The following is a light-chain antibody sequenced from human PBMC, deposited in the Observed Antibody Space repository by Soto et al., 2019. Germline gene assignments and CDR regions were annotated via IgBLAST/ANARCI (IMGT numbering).Light chain of an antibody. CDR1: SSDVGGYNY. CDR3: NSYTSYNTQWL. CDR2: EVN. J-gene: IGLJ3*02. Sequence: QSALTQPPSASGSPGQSVAISCTGTSSDVGGYNYVSWYQQHPGKAPKLMIYEVNKRPSGVPDRFSGSKSGNTASLTISGLQAEDEAHYYCNSYTSYNTQWLFGGGTQLTVL. V-gene: IGLV2-8*01.